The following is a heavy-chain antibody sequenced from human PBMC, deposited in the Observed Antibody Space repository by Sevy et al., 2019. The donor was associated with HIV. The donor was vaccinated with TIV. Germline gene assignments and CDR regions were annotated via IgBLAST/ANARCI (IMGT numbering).Heavy chain of an antibody. CDR1: GGSFSGYY. J-gene: IGHJ6*02. D-gene: IGHD3-3*01. Sequence: SQTLSLTCAVYGGSFSGYYWSWIRQPPGKGLEWIGEINHSGSTNYNPSLKSRVTISVDTSKNQFSLKLGSVTAADTAVYYCARIPYYDFWSGYYVRSYYYYGMDVWGQGTTVTVSS. CDR3: ARIPYYDFWSGYYVRSYYYYGMDV. V-gene: IGHV4-34*01. CDR2: INHSGST.